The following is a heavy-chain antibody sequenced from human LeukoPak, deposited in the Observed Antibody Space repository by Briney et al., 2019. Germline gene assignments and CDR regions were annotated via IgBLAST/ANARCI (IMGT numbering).Heavy chain of an antibody. J-gene: IGHJ4*02. CDR3: ARNKTTGRGGFDY. Sequence: ASVRVSCKASGYTFNSHGISWIRQAPGQGPEWMGWISGHYGYTKYAQKFQGRVTMTTDTSTDTSYMELRSLRSDDTAVYYCARNKTTGRGGFDYWGQGTLITVS. CDR2: ISGHYGYT. D-gene: IGHD3-16*01. CDR1: GYTFNSHG. V-gene: IGHV1-18*04.